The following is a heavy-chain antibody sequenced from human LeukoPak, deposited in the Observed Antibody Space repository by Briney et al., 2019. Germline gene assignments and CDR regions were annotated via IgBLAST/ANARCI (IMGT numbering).Heavy chain of an antibody. V-gene: IGHV1-46*01. CDR3: ATRPYGSGSYFDY. D-gene: IGHD3-10*01. Sequence: ASVKVSCKAFGYTFTSYYMHWVRQAPGQGLEWMGVINPSGGSTSYAQNFQGRVTMTRDMSTSTVYMELSSLRSEDTAVYYCATRPYGSGSYFDYWGQGTLVTVSS. CDR2: INPSGGST. J-gene: IGHJ4*02. CDR1: GYTFTSYY.